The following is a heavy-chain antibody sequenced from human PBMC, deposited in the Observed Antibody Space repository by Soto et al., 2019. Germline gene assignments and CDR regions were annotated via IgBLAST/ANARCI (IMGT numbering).Heavy chain of an antibody. CDR1: GFTFSSYS. V-gene: IGHV3-21*01. D-gene: IGHD3-22*01. CDR3: ARGWSYYDSSGYYLRAFDI. J-gene: IGHJ3*02. CDR2: ISSSSSYI. Sequence: PGGSLRLSCAASGFTFSSYSMNWVRQAPGKGLEWVSSISSSSSYIYYADSVKGRFTISRDNAKNSLYLQMNSLRAEDTAVYYCARGWSYYDSSGYYLRAFDIWGQGTMVTGSS.